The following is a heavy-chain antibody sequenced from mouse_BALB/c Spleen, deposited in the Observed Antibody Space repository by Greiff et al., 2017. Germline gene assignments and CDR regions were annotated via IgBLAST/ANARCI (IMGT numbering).Heavy chain of an antibody. J-gene: IGHJ2*01. V-gene: IGHV14-1*02. D-gene: IGHD2-1*01. Sequence: VQLQQSGAELVRPGALVKLSCKASGFNIKDYYMHWVKQRPEQGLEWIGWIDPENGNTIYDPKFQGKASITADTSSNTAYLQLSSLTSEDTAVYYGARDGNYGYWGQGTTLTVSS. CDR2: IDPENGNT. CDR1: GFNIKDYY. CDR3: ARDGNYGY.